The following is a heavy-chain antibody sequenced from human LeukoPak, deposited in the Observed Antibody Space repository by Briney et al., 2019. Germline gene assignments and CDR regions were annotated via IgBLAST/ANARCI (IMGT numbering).Heavy chain of an antibody. CDR3: ARVRLPPPGPMKYNWFDP. CDR2: INPNSGGT. J-gene: IGHJ5*02. V-gene: IGHV1-2*02. CDR1: GYTFTGYY. Sequence: ASVKVSCKASGYTFTGYYMHWVRQAPGQGLEWMGWINPNSGGTNYAQKLQGRVTMTTDTSTSTAYMELRSLRSDDTAVYYCARVRLPPPGPMKYNWFDPWGQGTLVTVSS.